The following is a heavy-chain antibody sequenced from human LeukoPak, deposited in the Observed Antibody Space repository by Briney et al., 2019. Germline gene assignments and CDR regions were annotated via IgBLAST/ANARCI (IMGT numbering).Heavy chain of an antibody. J-gene: IGHJ4*02. CDR3: AKGITITFDY. Sequence: GASLRLSCAAAGFAFSSYAMSWVRQAPGKGLEWVSAISGSGGSTYYADSVKGRFTISRDNSKNTLYLQMNSLRAEDTAVYYCAKGITITFDYWGQGTLVTISS. CDR1: GFAFSSYA. D-gene: IGHD3-10*01. CDR2: ISGSGGST. V-gene: IGHV3-23*01.